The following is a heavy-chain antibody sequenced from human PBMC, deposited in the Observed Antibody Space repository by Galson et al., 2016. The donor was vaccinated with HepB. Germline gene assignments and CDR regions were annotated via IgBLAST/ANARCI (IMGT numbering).Heavy chain of an antibody. CDR2: IYYSRNT. CDR1: VGSINNDNHC. Sequence: SETLSLTCIVSVGSINNDNHCWGWIRQPPGKGLEWIGSIYYSRNTHYNPSLNSHVTISVDTSKNQFSLRLTSVTASDTAIYYCARNNSGWYTFASWGQGTLVTVSS. J-gene: IGHJ5*01. D-gene: IGHD6-19*01. V-gene: IGHV4-39*01. CDR3: ARNNSGWYTFAS.